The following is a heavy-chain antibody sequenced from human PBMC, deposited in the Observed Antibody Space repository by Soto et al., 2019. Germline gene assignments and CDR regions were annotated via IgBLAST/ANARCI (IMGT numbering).Heavy chain of an antibody. Sequence: PSETLSLTCAVYGGSFSAYYWSWIRQPPGKGLEWIGEINHSGSTNYNPSLKSRVTISIDTSKNQFSLKLSSVTAADTAVYYCARGSRKSSGWYNYWGQGTLVTVSS. J-gene: IGHJ4*01. CDR2: INHSGST. CDR3: ARGSRKSSGWYNY. D-gene: IGHD6-19*01. V-gene: IGHV4-34*01. CDR1: GGSFSAYY.